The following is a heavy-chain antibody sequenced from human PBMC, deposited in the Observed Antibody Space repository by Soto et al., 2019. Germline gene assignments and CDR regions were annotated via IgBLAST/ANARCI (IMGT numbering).Heavy chain of an antibody. CDR3: AKRFGSGYYSAFDI. V-gene: IGHV3-23*01. D-gene: IGHD3-22*01. CDR2: LSGTGGDT. CDR1: GFTFSTYA. Sequence: EVQLLESGGGLVQPGGSLRLSCAASGFTFSTYAMTWVRQAPGKGLEWVSSLSGTGGDTYYADSVKGRFTISRDNSKNTLSLQMNRLRAEDTAVYYCAKRFGSGYYSAFDIWGQGTMVTVSS. J-gene: IGHJ3*02.